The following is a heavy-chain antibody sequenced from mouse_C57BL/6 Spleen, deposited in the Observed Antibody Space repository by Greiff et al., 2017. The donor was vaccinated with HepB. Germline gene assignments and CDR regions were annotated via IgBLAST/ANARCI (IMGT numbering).Heavy chain of an antibody. CDR3: ARDDYSYWYFDV. Sequence: VQLQQSGPELVKPGASVKISCKASGYAFSSSWMNWVKQRPGKGLEWIGRIYPGDGDTNYNGKFKGKATLTADKSSSTAYMQLSSLTSEDSAVYFCARDDYSYWYFDVWGTGTTVTVSS. CDR2: IYPGDGDT. J-gene: IGHJ1*03. V-gene: IGHV1-82*01. CDR1: GYAFSSSW. D-gene: IGHD2-4*01.